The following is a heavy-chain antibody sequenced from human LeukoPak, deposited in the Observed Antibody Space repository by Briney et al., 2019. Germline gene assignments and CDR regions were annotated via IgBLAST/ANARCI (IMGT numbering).Heavy chain of an antibody. CDR1: GFTFNTSW. Sequence: GGSLRLSCAASGFTFNTSWMHWVRQAPGKGLIWVSRINADEISTTYADSVKGRFAISRDNAKNTLYLQMNSLRAEDTAMYYCATGGVGGGSFASFDYWGQGTLVTVSS. D-gene: IGHD1-26*01. V-gene: IGHV3-74*01. CDR3: ATGGVGGGSFASFDY. CDR2: INADEIST. J-gene: IGHJ4*02.